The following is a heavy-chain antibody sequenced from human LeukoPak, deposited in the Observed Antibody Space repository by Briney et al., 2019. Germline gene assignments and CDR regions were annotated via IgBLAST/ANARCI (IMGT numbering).Heavy chain of an antibody. CDR3: ARGCSGGSCYARYYYMDV. Sequence: SVKVSCKASGGTFSSYAISWVRQAPGQGLEWIGGIIPIFGTANYAQKFQGRVTITTDESTSTAYMELSSLRSEDTAVYYCARGCSGGSCYARYYYMDVWGKGTTVTVSS. D-gene: IGHD2-15*01. CDR1: GGTFSSYA. CDR2: IIPIFGTA. J-gene: IGHJ6*03. V-gene: IGHV1-69*05.